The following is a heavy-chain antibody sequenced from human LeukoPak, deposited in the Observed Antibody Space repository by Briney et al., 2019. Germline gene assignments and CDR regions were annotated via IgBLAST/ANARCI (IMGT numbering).Heavy chain of an antibody. D-gene: IGHD3-10*01. Sequence: ASVKVSCKASGYTFTSYYMHRVRQAPGQGLEWMGIINPSDGDTIYAQKFQGRATMTRDTSTNTVYMELSSLSSEDTAVYYCARARSLFDYWGQGTLVTVSS. J-gene: IGHJ4*02. CDR2: INPSDGDT. CDR3: ARARSLFDY. V-gene: IGHV1-46*01. CDR1: GYTFTSYY.